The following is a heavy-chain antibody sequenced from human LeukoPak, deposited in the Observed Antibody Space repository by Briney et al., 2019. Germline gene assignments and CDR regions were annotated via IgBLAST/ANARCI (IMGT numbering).Heavy chain of an antibody. CDR2: IDPSDSYT. D-gene: IGHD3-10*01. J-gene: IGHJ3*02. CDR1: GYSFTFYW. V-gene: IGHV5-10-1*01. CDR3: ARPNRSYYYDSGTYYNERDAFDI. Sequence: GESLKISCKSSGYSFTFYWISWVRQMPGKGLEWMGRIDPSDSYTNYSPSFEGHVTISVDKSISTAYLQWSSLKASDTAMYYCARPNRSYYYDSGTYYNERDAFDIWGQGTMVTVSS.